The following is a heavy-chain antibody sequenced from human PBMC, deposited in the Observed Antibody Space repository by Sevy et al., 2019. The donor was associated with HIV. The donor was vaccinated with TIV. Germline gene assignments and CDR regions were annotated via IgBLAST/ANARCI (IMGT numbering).Heavy chain of an antibody. CDR1: GFTFRTYI. J-gene: IGHJ5*02. V-gene: IGHV1-3*01. CDR2: IHGGNGNT. Sequence: ASVKVSCKASGFTFRTYIMHWVRQAPGQRPEWMGWIHGGNGNTEYSQKFQGRVTITRDTSASTTYMEVSSLRSEDTAVYYCVRSREPAHYDILTGGWFDPWGQGTLVIVSS. CDR3: VRSREPAHYDILTGGWFDP. D-gene: IGHD3-9*01.